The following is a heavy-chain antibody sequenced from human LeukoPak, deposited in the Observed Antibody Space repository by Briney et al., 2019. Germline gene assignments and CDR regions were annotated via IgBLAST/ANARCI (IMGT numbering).Heavy chain of an antibody. J-gene: IGHJ5*02. CDR2: IYYSGST. CDR3: ARTHYSSGWYSGLRNWFDP. V-gene: IGHV4-59*01. Sequence: SETLSLTCTVSGGSISSYYWSWIRQPPGKGLEWIGYIYYSGSTNYNPSLKSRVTISVDTSKNQFSLKLSSVTAPDTAVYYCARTHYSSGWYSGLRNWFDPWGQGTLVTVSS. D-gene: IGHD6-19*01. CDR1: GGSISSYY.